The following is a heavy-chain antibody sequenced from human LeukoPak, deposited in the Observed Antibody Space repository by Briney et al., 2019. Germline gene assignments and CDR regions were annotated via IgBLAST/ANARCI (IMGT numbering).Heavy chain of an antibody. CDR1: GYSFDKFG. D-gene: IGHD2-21*01. CDR2: ISAYSGKT. V-gene: IGHV1-18*01. CDR3: VRVGSAYGDPLEFDL. Sequence: ASVKVSCKASGYSFDKFGISWVRQAPGQGLEWMGWISAYSGKTDSAQKFQDRVTMTTDSSTSTAYLELRSLRADDTAVYFCVRVGSAYGDPLEFDLWGQGTLVTVSS. J-gene: IGHJ5*02.